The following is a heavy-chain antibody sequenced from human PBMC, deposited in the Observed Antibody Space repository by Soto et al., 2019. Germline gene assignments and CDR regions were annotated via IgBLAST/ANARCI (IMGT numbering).Heavy chain of an antibody. CDR2: INTDGSSR. V-gene: IGHV3-74*01. D-gene: IGHD6-19*01. Sequence: EVQLVESGGGLVQPGGSLRLSCEVSGFIFSSYWMHWVRQAPGKGLVWVSRINTDGSSRTYADSVEGRFTISRDNAKNTLYLQIDSLRDEDTAVYFSVRGSNDWIGVDYWGQGTLATVSS. J-gene: IGHJ4*02. CDR3: VRGSNDWIGVDY. CDR1: GFIFSSYW.